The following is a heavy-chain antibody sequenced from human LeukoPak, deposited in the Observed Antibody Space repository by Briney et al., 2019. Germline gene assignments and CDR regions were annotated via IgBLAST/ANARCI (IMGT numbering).Heavy chain of an antibody. CDR1: GLTFSNYD. V-gene: IGHV3-30*03. D-gene: IGHD6-25*01. CDR3: ARETRRSAFYI. J-gene: IGHJ3*02. CDR2: ISYDGSDK. Sequence: PGGSLRLSCAASGLTFSNYDMHWVRQAPGKGLEWVALISYDGSDKYYADSVKGRFTISRDNSKNTLYLQMNSLRIEDTAVYYWARETRRSAFYIWGQGTMVTVSS.